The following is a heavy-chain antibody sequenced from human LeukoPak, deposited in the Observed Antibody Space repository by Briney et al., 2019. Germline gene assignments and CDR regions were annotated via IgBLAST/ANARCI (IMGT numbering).Heavy chain of an antibody. D-gene: IGHD6-19*01. CDR2: IYSGGST. CDR1: RFTVSSNY. J-gene: IGHJ4*02. CDR3: AKGGVAVAGTDYYFDY. Sequence: GGSLRLSCAASRFTVSSNYMSWVRQAPGKGLEWVSVIYSGGSTYYAESVKGRFTISRDNSKNTLYLQMNCLRAEDTAVYYCAKGGVAVAGTDYYFDYWGQGTLVTVSS. V-gene: IGHV3-53*01.